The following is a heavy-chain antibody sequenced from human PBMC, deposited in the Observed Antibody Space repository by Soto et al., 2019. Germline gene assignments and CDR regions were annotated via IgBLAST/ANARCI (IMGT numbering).Heavy chain of an antibody. CDR3: SRDSPYCTNGLCFVDR. CDR2: IIAIFGTA. D-gene: IGHD2-8*01. V-gene: IGHV1-69*06. J-gene: IGHJ6*02. CDR1: GGTFISYA. Sequence: QVQLVQSGAEVKKPGSSVKVSCKASGGTFISYAITWVRQAPGQGLEWMGGIIAIFGTANYAQKFQGRLTITADKSTCTSYMELSSLRSEETAVYFCSRDSPYCTNGLCFVDRWYQGTTVTVSS.